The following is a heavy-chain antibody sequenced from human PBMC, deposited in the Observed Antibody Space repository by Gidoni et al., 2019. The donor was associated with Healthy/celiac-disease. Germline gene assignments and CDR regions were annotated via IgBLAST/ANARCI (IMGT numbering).Heavy chain of an antibody. CDR3: ARPSGSYFSTPGTYYYGMDV. D-gene: IGHD1-26*01. V-gene: IGHV3-48*03. CDR1: GFTSVSYE. CDR2: ISSSGSTK. Sequence: EVQLVESGGGLVQPGGSLRLSFAASGFTSVSYEMNWVRQAPGKGLEWVSYISSSGSTKYYADSVKGRFTISRDNAKNSLYLQMNSLRAEDTAVYYCARPSGSYFSTPGTYYYGMDVWGQGTTVTVSS. J-gene: IGHJ6*02.